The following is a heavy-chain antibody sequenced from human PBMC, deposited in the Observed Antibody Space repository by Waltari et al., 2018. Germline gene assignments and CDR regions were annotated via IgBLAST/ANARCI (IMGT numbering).Heavy chain of an antibody. CDR2: ISWNSGSI. J-gene: IGHJ4*02. Sequence: EVQLVESGGGLVQPGRSLRLSCAAPGFTFDDYAMHWVRQAPGKGLEWVSGISWNSGSIGYADSVKGRFTISRDNAKNSLYLQMNSLRAEDMALYYCAKESPGYYFDYWGQGTLVTVSS. V-gene: IGHV3-9*03. CDR1: GFTFDDYA. CDR3: AKESPGYYFDY.